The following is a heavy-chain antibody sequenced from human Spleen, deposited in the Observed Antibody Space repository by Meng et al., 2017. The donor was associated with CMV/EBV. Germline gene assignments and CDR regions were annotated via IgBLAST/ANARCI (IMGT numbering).Heavy chain of an antibody. CDR1: GYTFSNYG. Sequence: ASVKVSCKASGYTFSNYGISWVRQAPGQGLEWMGWINPNSGGTNYAQKFQGRVTMTRDTSISTAYMELSRLRSDDTAVYYCARIFPYNWNALDYWGQGTLVTVSS. CDR2: INPNSGGT. CDR3: ARIFPYNWNALDY. J-gene: IGHJ4*02. D-gene: IGHD1-1*01. V-gene: IGHV1-2*02.